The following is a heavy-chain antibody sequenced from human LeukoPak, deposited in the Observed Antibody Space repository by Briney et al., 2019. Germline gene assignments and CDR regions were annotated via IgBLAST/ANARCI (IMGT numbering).Heavy chain of an antibody. J-gene: IGHJ6*03. CDR2: ITWDGGNT. D-gene: IGHD3-10*01. V-gene: IGHV3-43D*03. CDR1: GFTFYDYA. Sequence: GGSLRLSCSASGFTFYDYAMHWVRQVPGKGLEWVSLITWDGGNTYYADSVKGRFTISRDNSDNSLFLQMDSLRAEDTALYYCAKSHYDSYYYMHVWGKGTTVTVSS. CDR3: AKSHYDSYYYMHV.